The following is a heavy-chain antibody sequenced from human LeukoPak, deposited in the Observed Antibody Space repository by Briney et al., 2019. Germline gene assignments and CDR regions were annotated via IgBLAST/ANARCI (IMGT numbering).Heavy chain of an antibody. CDR1: GFTVSSNY. CDR2: IYSGGST. V-gene: IGHV3-53*01. J-gene: IGHJ1*01. Sequence: GGSLRLSCAASGFTVSSNYMSWVRQAPGKGLEWVSVIYSGGSTYYADSVKGRFTIPRDNAKNSLYLQMNSLRAEDTAVYYCATYSSSNGREFQYWGQGTLVTVSS. CDR3: ATYSSSNGREFQY. D-gene: IGHD2-2*01.